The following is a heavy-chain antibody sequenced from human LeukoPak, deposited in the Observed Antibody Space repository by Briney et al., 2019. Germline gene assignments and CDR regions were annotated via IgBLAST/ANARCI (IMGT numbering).Heavy chain of an antibody. D-gene: IGHD3-9*01. Sequence: GGSLRLSCAASGFTFSSYGMHWVRQAPGKGLEWVAVIWYDGSNKYYADSVKGRFTISRDNSKNTLYLQMNSLRAEDTAVYYCARAPNYDILTSYYGDYYFDYWGQGTLVTVSS. CDR1: GFTFSSYG. J-gene: IGHJ4*02. V-gene: IGHV3-33*01. CDR3: ARAPNYDILTSYYGDYYFDY. CDR2: IWYDGSNK.